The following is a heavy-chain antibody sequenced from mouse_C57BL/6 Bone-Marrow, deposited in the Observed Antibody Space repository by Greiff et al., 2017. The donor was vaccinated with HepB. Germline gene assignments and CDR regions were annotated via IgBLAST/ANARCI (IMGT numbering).Heavy chain of an antibody. J-gene: IGHJ4*01. V-gene: IGHV5-4*03. Sequence: EVKLMESGGGLVKPGGSLKLSCAASGFTFSSYAMSWVRQTPEKRLEWVATISDGGSYTYYPDNVKGRFTISRDNAKNNLYLQMSHLKSEDTAMYYCARIPYYYAMDYWGQGTSVTVSS. CDR2: ISDGGSYT. CDR3: ARIPYYYAMDY. CDR1: GFTFSSYA.